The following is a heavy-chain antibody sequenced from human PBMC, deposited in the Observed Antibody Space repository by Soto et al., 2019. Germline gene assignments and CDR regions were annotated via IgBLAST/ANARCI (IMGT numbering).Heavy chain of an antibody. Sequence: ASVKVSCKVSGYTLTELSMHWVRQAPGKGLEWMGGFDPEDGETIYAQKFHGRVTMTEDTSTDTAYMELSSLRSEDTAVYYCATLEDYDYVWGSYRPDHFDYWGQGTLVTVSS. J-gene: IGHJ4*02. V-gene: IGHV1-24*01. CDR1: GYTLTELS. D-gene: IGHD3-16*02. CDR2: FDPEDGET. CDR3: ATLEDYDYVWGSYRPDHFDY.